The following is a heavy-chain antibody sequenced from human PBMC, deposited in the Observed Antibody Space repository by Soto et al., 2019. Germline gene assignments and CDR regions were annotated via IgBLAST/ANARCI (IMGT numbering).Heavy chain of an antibody. D-gene: IGHD6-13*01. CDR2: IKEDGSAK. V-gene: IGHV3-7*01. CDR1: GVKECRSR. CDR3: ASVGTDFDY. Sequence: GVKECRSRWTPVRQDQGKGLEWVANIKEDGSAKYYADSVKGRFTISRDNSKNTLYLQMNSLRAEDTAVYYCASVGTDFDYWGQGTLVTVSS. J-gene: IGHJ4*02.